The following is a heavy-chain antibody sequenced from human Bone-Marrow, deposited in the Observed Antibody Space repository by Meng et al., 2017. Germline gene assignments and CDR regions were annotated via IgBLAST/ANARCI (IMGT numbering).Heavy chain of an antibody. CDR1: GYTFTGYY. Sequence: ASVKVSCKASGYTFTGYYMHWVRQAPGQGLEWMGRINPNSGGTNYAQKFQGRVTMTRDTSISTAYMELSRLRSDDTAVYYCAGALLWFGELSSYCYYYYGMDVWGQGTTVTVSS. CDR3: AGALLWFGELSSYCYYYYGMDV. V-gene: IGHV1-2*06. CDR2: INPNSGGT. D-gene: IGHD3-10*01. J-gene: IGHJ6*02.